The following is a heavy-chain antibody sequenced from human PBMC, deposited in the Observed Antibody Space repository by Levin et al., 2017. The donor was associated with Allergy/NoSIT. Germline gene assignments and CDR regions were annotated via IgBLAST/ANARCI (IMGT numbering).Heavy chain of an antibody. Sequence: LSLTCAASGFPFSSYSMNWVRQAPGKGLEWVSYISSSSSTIYYADSVKGRFTISRDNAKNSLYLQMNSLRAEDTAVYYCARDFYCSSTSCRNYWGQGTLVTVSS. V-gene: IGHV3-48*01. J-gene: IGHJ4*02. CDR2: ISSSSSTI. D-gene: IGHD2-2*01. CDR3: ARDFYCSSTSCRNY. CDR1: GFPFSSYS.